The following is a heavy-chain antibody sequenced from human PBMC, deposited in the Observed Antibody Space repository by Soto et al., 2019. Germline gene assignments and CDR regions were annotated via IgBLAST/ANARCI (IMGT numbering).Heavy chain of an antibody. CDR3: AKDLKASDAFDI. V-gene: IGHV3-23*01. Sequence: SLRLSCAASGFTFSSYAMSWVRQAPGKGLEWVSAISGSGGSTYYADSVKGRFTISRDNSKNTLYLQMNSLRAEDTAVYYCAKDLKASDAFDIWGQGTMVTVSS. J-gene: IGHJ3*02. CDR2: ISGSGGST. CDR1: GFTFSSYA.